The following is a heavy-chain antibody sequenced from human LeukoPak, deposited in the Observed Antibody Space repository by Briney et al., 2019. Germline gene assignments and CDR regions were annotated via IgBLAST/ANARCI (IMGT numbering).Heavy chain of an antibody. CDR1: GGTFSSYA. D-gene: IGHD3-16*02. Sequence: SVTVSCKASGGTFSSYAISWVRQAPGQGLEWMGGIIPIFGTANYAQKFQGRVTITTDESTSTAYMELSSLRSEDTAVYYCARGPFPVIPYYYYYYMDVWGKGTTVTVSS. V-gene: IGHV1-69*05. CDR3: ARGPFPVIPYYYYYYMDV. J-gene: IGHJ6*03. CDR2: IIPIFGTA.